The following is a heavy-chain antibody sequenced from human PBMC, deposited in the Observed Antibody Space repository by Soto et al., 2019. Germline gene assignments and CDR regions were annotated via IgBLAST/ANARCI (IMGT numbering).Heavy chain of an antibody. J-gene: IGHJ5*02. CDR3: ARDIVATIDNWFDP. CDR2: IIPILGIE. CDR1: GGTFSSYT. D-gene: IGHD5-12*01. Sequence: SVKVSCKASGGTFSSYTISWVRQAPGQGLEKKGRIIPILGIENYAKKIQGRVTITADKSTSTAYMELSSLRSEDTVEYYCARDIVATIDNWFDPWGQGTLVTVSS. V-gene: IGHV1-69*02.